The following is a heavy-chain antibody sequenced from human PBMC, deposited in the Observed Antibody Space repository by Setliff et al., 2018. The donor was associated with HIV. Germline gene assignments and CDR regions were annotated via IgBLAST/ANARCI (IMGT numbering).Heavy chain of an antibody. V-gene: IGHV3-15*01. CDR3: AVVVGGYAYSSSWYFHY. CDR2: IKSKIDGETT. D-gene: IGHD6-13*01. CDR1: GFTFSNAW. Sequence: GGSLSLSCAASGFTFSNAWMSWVRQAPGKGLEWVGHIKSKIDGETTDYAAPVKGRITISRDDSKNTLSLQMNSLKTEDTAVYYCAVVVGGYAYSSSWYFHYWGQGTPVTVSS. J-gene: IGHJ4*02.